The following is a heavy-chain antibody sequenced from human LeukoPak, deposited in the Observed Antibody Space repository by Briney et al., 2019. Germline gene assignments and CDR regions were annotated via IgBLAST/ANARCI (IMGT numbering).Heavy chain of an antibody. J-gene: IGHJ4*02. Sequence: ASVKVSCKASGYTFTDYYFHWVRQAPGQGLEWMGWINPNSGGTNYAQKFQGRVTMTRDTSISTAYMELSRLRSDDTAVYYCARDEQFGEYNYGTIDYWGQGTLDTVSS. CDR1: GYTFTDYY. D-gene: IGHD5-18*01. CDR3: ARDEQFGEYNYGTIDY. V-gene: IGHV1-2*02. CDR2: INPNSGGT.